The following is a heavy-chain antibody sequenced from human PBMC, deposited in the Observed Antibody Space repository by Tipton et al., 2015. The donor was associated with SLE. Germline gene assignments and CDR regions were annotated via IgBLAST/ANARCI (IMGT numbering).Heavy chain of an antibody. D-gene: IGHD2-8*01. V-gene: IGHV4-4*02. CDR3: ARLDQDCSDDVCYYWFDP. CDR2: IYHSGST. CDR1: GGSISSSNW. Sequence: PGLVKPSETLSLTCAVSGGSISSSNWWSWVRQPPGKGLEWIGEIYHSGSTNYNPSLKSRVTISVDRSENQFSLKLSSVTAADTAVYYCARLDQDCSDDVCYYWFDPWGPGTLVTVSS. J-gene: IGHJ5*02.